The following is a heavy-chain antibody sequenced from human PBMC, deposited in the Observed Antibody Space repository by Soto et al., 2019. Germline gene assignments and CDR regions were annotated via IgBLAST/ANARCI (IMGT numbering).Heavy chain of an antibody. CDR1: GGSISSGAYY. Sequence: KPSETLSLTCSVSGGSISSGAYYWSWIRQPPGKGLEWIGEINHRGSTSCNPSLKSRVTISVDTSKNQFSLKLTSVTAADTAVYYCARGDPNYGCNYWGQGTLVTVSS. CDR2: INHRGST. J-gene: IGHJ4*02. V-gene: IGHV4-39*07. D-gene: IGHD4-17*01. CDR3: ARGDPNYGCNY.